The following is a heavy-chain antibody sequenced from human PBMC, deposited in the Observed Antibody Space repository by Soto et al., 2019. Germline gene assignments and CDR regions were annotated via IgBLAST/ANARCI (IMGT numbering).Heavy chain of an antibody. J-gene: IGHJ3*02. CDR3: AAYCTTTSCFRGFDI. D-gene: IGHD2-2*01. CDR2: VYFTGGT. V-gene: IGHV4-59*08. Sequence: PSATLSLTCTVSGGSISSYYWSWIRQPPGEALEWIGYVYFTGGTNFNPFFKSRVTISLDTSKNQFSLRLSSVTAAVTSVHYCAAYCTTTSCFRGFDIWGQGTTVTVSS. CDR1: GGSISSYY.